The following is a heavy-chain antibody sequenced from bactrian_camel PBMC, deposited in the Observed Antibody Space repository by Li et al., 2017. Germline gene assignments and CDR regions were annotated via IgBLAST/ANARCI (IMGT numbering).Heavy chain of an antibody. V-gene: IGHV3S54*01. Sequence: VQLVESGGGSVQAGGSLRLSCAVSGGPISGKCMAWFRQAGGKERELVAVIYFGCAGDDRIFHADSVKGRFTISQDNARNVLYLQMNSLKPEDTAMYICTASDSPILCAYNYWGQGTQVTVS. CDR1: GGPISGKC. CDR3: TASDSPILCAYNY. J-gene: IGHJ4*01. CDR2: IYFGCAGDDRI.